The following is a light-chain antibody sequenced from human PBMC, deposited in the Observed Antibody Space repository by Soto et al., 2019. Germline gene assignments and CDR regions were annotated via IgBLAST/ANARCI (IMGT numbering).Light chain of an antibody. CDR3: QQYYSYPYT. J-gene: IGKJ2*01. CDR2: AAS. CDR1: QGISSY. V-gene: IGKV1-8*01. Sequence: AIRMTQSPSSISASTGDRVTITCRASQGISSYLAWYQQKPGKAPKLLIYAASTLQSGVPSRFSVSGSGTDFTLTISCLQSEDFATYYCQQYYSYPYTFGQGTKLEIK.